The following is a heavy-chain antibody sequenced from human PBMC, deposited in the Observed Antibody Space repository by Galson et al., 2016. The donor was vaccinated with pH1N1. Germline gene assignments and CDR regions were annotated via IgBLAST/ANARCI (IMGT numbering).Heavy chain of an antibody. CDR2: IYYSGST. CDR3: ARVSSSGWYDLNGWFDP. D-gene: IGHD6-19*01. V-gene: IGHV4-59*11. CDR1: GGSISSHS. Sequence: SETLSLTCTVSGGSISSHSWSWIRQPPGKGLEWIGYIYYSGSTNYNPSLKSRVTISVDTSKNQFSLKLSSVTAADTAVYYCARVSSSGWYDLNGWFDPWGQGTLVTVSS. J-gene: IGHJ5*02.